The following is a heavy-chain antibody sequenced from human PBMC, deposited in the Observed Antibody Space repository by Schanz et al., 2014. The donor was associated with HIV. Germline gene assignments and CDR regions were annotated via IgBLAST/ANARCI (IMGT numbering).Heavy chain of an antibody. CDR1: GFTFRDYA. CDR3: ARGGKMVTFGGVVAPFDY. Sequence: EVQLLESGGGLVQPGGSLRLSCVTSGFTFRDYAMSWVRQAPGKGLEWLSSISSSGSYIFYADSLKGRFTISRDNAKNSLSLHIDSLRAEDTAVYYCARGGKMVTFGGVVAPFDYWGQGSLVTVSS. J-gene: IGHJ4*02. V-gene: IGHV3-21*01. CDR2: ISSSGSYI. D-gene: IGHD3-16*02.